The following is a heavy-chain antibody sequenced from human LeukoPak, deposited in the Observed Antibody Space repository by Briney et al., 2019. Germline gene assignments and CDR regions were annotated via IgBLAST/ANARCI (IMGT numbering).Heavy chain of an antibody. Sequence: SETLSLTCTIFGASTSDYYWSWVRQPPRKGLERIVYIHHTGSFDYNPSLNSRATISLDTSKNQFSLKLTSVPAADTAVYYCTRGHWALDCWGQGPLVTVSS. J-gene: IGHJ4*02. V-gene: IGHV4-59*01. CDR2: IHHTGSF. CDR3: TRGHWALDC. CDR1: GASTSDYY. D-gene: IGHD3-16*01.